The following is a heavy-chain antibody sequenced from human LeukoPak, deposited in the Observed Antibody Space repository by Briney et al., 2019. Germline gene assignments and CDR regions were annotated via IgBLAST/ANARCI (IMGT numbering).Heavy chain of an antibody. CDR2: VSAYNGDT. V-gene: IGHV1-18*04. J-gene: IGHJ4*02. D-gene: IGHD2-2*01. Sequence: SVKVSFKASGYAFTSYGISWVRQAPGQGLDWMGWVSAYNGDTNYAQRFQGRVTMTTDASTSTAYMELRSLRSDDTAVYYCARDCSTSCCPPFNYWGQGTLVTVSS. CDR3: ARDCSTSCCPPFNY. CDR1: GYAFTSYG.